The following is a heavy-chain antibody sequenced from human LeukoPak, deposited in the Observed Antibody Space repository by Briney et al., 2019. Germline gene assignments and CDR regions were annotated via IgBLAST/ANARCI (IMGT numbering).Heavy chain of an antibody. V-gene: IGHV3-7*01. CDR3: ARLWSGYPYYFDY. CDR1: GFTFSSYW. Sequence: GGSLRLSCAASGFTFSSYWMSWVRQTPGKGLEWVANIKQDGSEKYYMDSVKGRFTISRDNAKNSLYLQMNSLRAEDTAVYYCARLWSGYPYYFDYWGQGTLVTVSS. CDR2: IKQDGSEK. D-gene: IGHD3-3*01. J-gene: IGHJ4*02.